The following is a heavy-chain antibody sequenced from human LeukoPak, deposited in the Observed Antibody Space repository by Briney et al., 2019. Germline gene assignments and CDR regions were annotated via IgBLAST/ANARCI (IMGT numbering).Heavy chain of an antibody. CDR3: ARRYSGYLRNWFDP. V-gene: IGHV4-4*07. D-gene: IGHD5-12*01. CDR2: IYTSGST. Sequence: SETLSLTCTVSGVSISSYYWSWIRQPAGKGLEWIGRIYTSGSTNYNPSLKSRVTMSVDTSKNQFSLKLSSVTAADTAVYYCARRYSGYLRNWFDPWGQGTLVTVSS. J-gene: IGHJ5*02. CDR1: GVSISSYY.